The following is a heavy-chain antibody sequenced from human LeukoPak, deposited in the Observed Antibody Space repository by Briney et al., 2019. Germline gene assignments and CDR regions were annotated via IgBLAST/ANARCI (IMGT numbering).Heavy chain of an antibody. CDR3: ARRDTYYDTTGSNWYFDL. D-gene: IGHD3-22*01. Sequence: GESLKISCKGSGYSFNTYWIGWVRQMPGKGLEWTGIIYPGDSDTTYSPSFQGQVTFSADKSISTAYLQWSSLKASDTAMYYCARRDTYYDTTGSNWYFDLWGRGTLVTVSS. J-gene: IGHJ2*01. V-gene: IGHV5-51*01. CDR1: GYSFNTYW. CDR2: IYPGDSDT.